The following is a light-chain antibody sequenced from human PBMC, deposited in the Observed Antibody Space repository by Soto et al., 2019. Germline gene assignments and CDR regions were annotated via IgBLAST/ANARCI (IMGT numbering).Light chain of an antibody. CDR2: GAS. V-gene: IGKV3-20*01. J-gene: IGKJ4*01. Sequence: EIVLTQSPGTLSLSPGEGATLSCRASQSVSSSYLAWYQQKPGQAPRLLVYGASSRATGIPDRFSGSGSGTDFTLTISRLEPEDFAVYYCQQYGSSQGLTFGGGTKVDIK. CDR3: QQYGSSQGLT. CDR1: QSVSSSY.